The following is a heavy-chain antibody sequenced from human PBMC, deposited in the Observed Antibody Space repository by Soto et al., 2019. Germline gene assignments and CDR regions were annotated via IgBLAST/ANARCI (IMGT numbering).Heavy chain of an antibody. CDR1: GFTFSSYE. J-gene: IGHJ3*02. CDR3: ARDSSYSSSWYSPNAFDI. D-gene: IGHD6-13*01. V-gene: IGHV3-48*03. CDR2: ISSSGSTI. Sequence: GGSLRLSXAASGFTFSSYEMNWVRQAPGKGLEWVSYISSSGSTIYYADSVKGRFTISRDNAKNSLYLQMNSLRAEDTAVYYCARDSSYSSSWYSPNAFDIWGQGTMVTVSS.